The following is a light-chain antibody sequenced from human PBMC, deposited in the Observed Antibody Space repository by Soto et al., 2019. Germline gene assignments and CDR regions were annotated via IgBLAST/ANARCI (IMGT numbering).Light chain of an antibody. CDR3: QTWGTGWV. J-gene: IGLJ3*02. Sequence: QLVLTQSPSASASLGASVKLTCTLSSGHNSYAIAWHQQQPEKGPRYLMKLNGDGSHSKGDGIPDRFSGSSSGAERYLTISSLQSEDEADSYCQTWGTGWVFGGGIKLTVL. V-gene: IGLV4-69*01. CDR1: SGHNSYA. CDR2: LNGDGSH.